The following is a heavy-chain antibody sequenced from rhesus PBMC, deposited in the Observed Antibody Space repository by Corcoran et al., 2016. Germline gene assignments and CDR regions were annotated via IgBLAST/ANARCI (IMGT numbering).Heavy chain of an antibody. CDR1: GGSINDHYY. CDR2: FYGSGGST. J-gene: IGHJ5-2*02. V-gene: IGHV4S9*01. Sequence: QVLLQESGPGLVKPSETLSLSCAVYGGSINDHYYWNWVRQPPGKGRAVIGNFYGSGGSTYYNPSLQSRVTISKDTSKSQFSLKLISVTAADTAVYYCVRKSIIAAGALDVWGRGVLVIVSS. D-gene: IGHD6-31*01. CDR3: VRKSIIAAGALDV.